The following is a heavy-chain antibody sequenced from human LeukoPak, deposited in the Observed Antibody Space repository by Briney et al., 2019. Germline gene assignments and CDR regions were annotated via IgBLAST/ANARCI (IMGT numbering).Heavy chain of an antibody. CDR1: GGSLSGYY. D-gene: IGHD3-10*01. CDR3: ARVRITMVRGANNWFDP. J-gene: IGHJ5*02. Sequence: SETLSLTCAVYGGSLSGYYWNWIRQPPGKGLEWIGEINRSGSINYSPSLKSRVTISLDTSNSQFSLKLSSVTAADTAVHYCARVRITMVRGANNWFDPWGQGTLVTVSS. V-gene: IGHV4-34*01. CDR2: INRSGSI.